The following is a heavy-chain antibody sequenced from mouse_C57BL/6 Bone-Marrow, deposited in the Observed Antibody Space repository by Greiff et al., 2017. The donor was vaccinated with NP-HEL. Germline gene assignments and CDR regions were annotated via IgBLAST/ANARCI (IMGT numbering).Heavy chain of an antibody. J-gene: IGHJ2*01. CDR1: GYTFTSYW. CDR2: IDPSDSYP. V-gene: IGHV1-59*01. CDR3: ARGGDYYDY. Sequence: QVQLQQPGAELVRPGTSVKLSCKASGYTFTSYWMHWVKQRPGQGLEWIGVIDPSDSYPNYNQKFKGKATLTVDTSSSTAYMQLSSLTSEDSAVYYYARGGDYYDYWGQGTTLTVSS. D-gene: IGHD1-1*01.